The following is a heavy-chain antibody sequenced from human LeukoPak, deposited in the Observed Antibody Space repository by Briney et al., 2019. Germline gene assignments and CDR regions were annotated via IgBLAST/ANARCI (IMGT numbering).Heavy chain of an antibody. J-gene: IGHJ4*02. CDR2: ISRIVRST. Sequence: GGSLRLSCAASGFTFSSYAMSWIGQAPGKGLEWVSSISRIVRSTYYADSVKGRFTIPRANSKNTLYLQMNSLRAEDTAVYYCGKASSSWFHYFDYWGQGTLVTVSS. CDR3: GKASSSWFHYFDY. CDR1: GFTFSSYA. V-gene: IGHV3-23*01. D-gene: IGHD6-13*01.